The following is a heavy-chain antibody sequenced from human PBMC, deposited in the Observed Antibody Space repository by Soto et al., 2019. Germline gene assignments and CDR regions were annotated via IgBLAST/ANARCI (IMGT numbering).Heavy chain of an antibody. CDR1: GYTFTSYA. D-gene: IGHD4-17*01. CDR2: INAGNGNT. CDR3: ARDTVTPDYYYYGMDV. J-gene: IGHJ6*02. Sequence: GASVKVSCKASGYTFTSYAMHWVRQAPGQRLEWMGWINAGNGNTKYSQKFQGRVTITRDTSASTAYMELSSLRSEDTAVYYCARDTVTPDYYYYGMDVWGQGTTVTVSS. V-gene: IGHV1-3*01.